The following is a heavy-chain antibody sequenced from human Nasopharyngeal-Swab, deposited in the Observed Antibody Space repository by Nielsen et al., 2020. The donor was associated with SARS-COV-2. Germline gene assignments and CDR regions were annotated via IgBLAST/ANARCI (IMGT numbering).Heavy chain of an antibody. D-gene: IGHD5-12*01. V-gene: IGHV4-34*01. CDR1: GGSFSGYY. J-gene: IGHJ4*02. CDR3: ARGLGGYDSFDY. Sequence: SETLSLTCAVHGGSFSGYYWSWIRQPPGKGLEWIGEINHSGSTNYNPSLKSRVTISVDTSKNQFSLKLSSVTAADTAVYYCARGLGGYDSFDYWGQGTLVTVSS. CDR2: INHSGST.